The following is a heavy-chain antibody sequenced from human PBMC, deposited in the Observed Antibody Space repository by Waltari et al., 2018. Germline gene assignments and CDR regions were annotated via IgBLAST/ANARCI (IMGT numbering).Heavy chain of an antibody. CDR3: ARERVAAAAFDY. Sequence: QVQLVQSGAEVKKPGASVKVSCKASGYTFTGYYMHWVRQAPGQGLEWMGWINPNRGGTNYAQKFQGRVTMTRDTSISTAYMELSRLRSDDTAVYYCARERVAAAAFDYWGQGTLVTVSS. CDR2: INPNRGGT. J-gene: IGHJ4*02. V-gene: IGHV1-2*02. CDR1: GYTFTGYY. D-gene: IGHD6-25*01.